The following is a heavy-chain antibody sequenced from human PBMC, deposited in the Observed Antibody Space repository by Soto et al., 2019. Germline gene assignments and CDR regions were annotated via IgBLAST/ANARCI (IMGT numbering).Heavy chain of an antibody. CDR3: ARMFRGPNWFGP. V-gene: IGHV4-39*01. CDR2: IYHGGST. Sequence: SETLSLTCTVSGGSISPYYWSWVRQPPGKGLEWIGSIYHGGSTYYNLSLKSRVTISVDTSKNQFSLNLRSVTAADTAVYYCARMFRGPNWFGPWGQGTLVTVS. D-gene: IGHD3-10*01. J-gene: IGHJ5*02. CDR1: GGSISPYY.